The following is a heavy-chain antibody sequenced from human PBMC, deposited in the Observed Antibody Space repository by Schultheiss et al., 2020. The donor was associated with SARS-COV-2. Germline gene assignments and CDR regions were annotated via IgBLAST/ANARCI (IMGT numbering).Heavy chain of an antibody. CDR1: GYTFTSYD. V-gene: IGHV1-8*01. J-gene: IGHJ6*02. CDR3: ARGLYYYGSGSYYPGGGMDV. D-gene: IGHD3-10*01. Sequence: ASVKVSCKASGYTFTSYDINWVRQATGQGLEWMGWMNPNSGNTGYAQKFQGRVTMTRNTSISTAYMELSSLRSEDTAVYYCARGLYYYGSGSYYPGGGMDVWGQGTTVTVSS. CDR2: MNPNSGNT.